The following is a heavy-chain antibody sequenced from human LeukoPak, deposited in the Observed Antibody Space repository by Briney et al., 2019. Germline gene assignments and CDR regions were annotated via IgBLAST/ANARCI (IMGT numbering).Heavy chain of an antibody. CDR3: ARQHSSGWYSKTYLDY. D-gene: IGHD6-19*01. CDR1: GGSLSNYY. Sequence: SETLSLTCAVYGGSLSNYYWSWIRQTPGKGLEWIGEINHGGGTNYHPSLKSRVTISVDTSKNQFSLKLSSVTAADTAVYYCARQHSSGWYSKTYLDYWGQGTLVTVSS. CDR2: INHGGGT. V-gene: IGHV4-34*01. J-gene: IGHJ4*02.